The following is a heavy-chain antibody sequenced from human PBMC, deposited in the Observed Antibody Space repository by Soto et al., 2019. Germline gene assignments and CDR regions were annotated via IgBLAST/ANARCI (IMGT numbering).Heavy chain of an antibody. CDR3: ARDSPPVDY. CDR2: ISAYNGNT. V-gene: IGHV1-18*01. J-gene: IGHJ4*02. CDR1: GYTFTNYG. Sequence: QVQLVQSGAEVKKPGASVKVSCKASGYTFTNYGISWVRQAPGQGLEWMGWISAYNGNTKYAQKPQGRVSMTTDTSTSTAYMEVKSLRSDGTALYYCARDSPPVDYWGQGTLVTVSS.